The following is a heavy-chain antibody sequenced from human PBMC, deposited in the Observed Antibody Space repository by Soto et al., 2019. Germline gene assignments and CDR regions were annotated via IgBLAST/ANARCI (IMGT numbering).Heavy chain of an antibody. CDR1: GGSISSGGYY. V-gene: IGHV4-31*03. J-gene: IGHJ6*03. Sequence: GPGPRNPSETLSLTCTVSGGSISSGGYYWSWIRQHPGKGLEWIGYIYYSGSTYYNPSLKSRVTISVDTSKNQFSLKLSSVTAADTAVYYCARTYGVRSYYYYYYYMDVWGKGTTVTVSS. CDR3: ARTYGVRSYYYYYYYMDV. CDR2: IYYSGST. D-gene: IGHD3-10*01.